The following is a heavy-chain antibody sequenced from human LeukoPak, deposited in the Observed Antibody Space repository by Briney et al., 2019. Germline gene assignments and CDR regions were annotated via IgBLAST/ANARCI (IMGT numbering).Heavy chain of an antibody. Sequence: GGSLRHSCAASGFTFSNAWMSWVRQAPGKGLEWVGRITSKTDGGTTDYAAPVKGRFTISRDDSKNTLYLQMNSLKTEDTAVYYCTTAGNYYGSGSYYATEYEDAFDICGAGTLVTVSS. CDR1: GFTFSNAW. J-gene: IGHJ3*02. D-gene: IGHD3-10*01. V-gene: IGHV3-15*01. CDR3: TTAGNYYGSGSYYATEYEDAFDI. CDR2: ITSKTDGGTT.